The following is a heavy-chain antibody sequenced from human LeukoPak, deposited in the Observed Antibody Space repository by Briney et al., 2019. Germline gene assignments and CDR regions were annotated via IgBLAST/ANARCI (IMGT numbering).Heavy chain of an antibody. CDR2: INPNSGVT. D-gene: IGHD2-2*01. CDR1: RYTFTGYY. J-gene: IGHJ3*02. Sequence: ASVKVSCKASRYTFTGYYMDWMRQAPSQGLEWMGWINPNSGVTNYAQRFQGRVTMTRDTTISTAYMELSTLRSDDTAVYYCASPKGYCSSTSCQATALYAFDIWGQGTMVTVSS. V-gene: IGHV1-2*02. CDR3: ASPKGYCSSTSCQATALYAFDI.